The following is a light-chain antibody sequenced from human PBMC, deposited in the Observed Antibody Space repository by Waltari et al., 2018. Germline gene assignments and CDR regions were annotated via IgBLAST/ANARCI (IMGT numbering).Light chain of an antibody. V-gene: IGKV3-15*01. Sequence: EIVMTQSPATLSVFPGEKATFSCRASQSVRSNLAWYQQRPGQAPRLLIYGASTRATGIPARFSGSGSGTDFTLTISSLQSEDFAVYYCQHYNSRPLTFGGGTKVEMK. CDR1: QSVRSN. J-gene: IGKJ4*01. CDR3: QHYNSRPLT. CDR2: GAS.